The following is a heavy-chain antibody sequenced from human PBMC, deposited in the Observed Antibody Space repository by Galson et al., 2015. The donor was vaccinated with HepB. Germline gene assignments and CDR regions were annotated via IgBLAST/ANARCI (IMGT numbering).Heavy chain of an antibody. J-gene: IGHJ4*02. D-gene: IGHD5-12*01. CDR3: ARERSIVATMLVDY. Sequence: SLRLSCAASGFTFSSYAMHWVRQAPGKGLEWVAVISYDGSNKYYADSVKGRFTISRDNSKNTLYLQMNSLRAEDTAVYYCARERSIVATMLVDYWGQGTLVTVSS. CDR1: GFTFSSYA. CDR2: ISYDGSNK. V-gene: IGHV3-30*04.